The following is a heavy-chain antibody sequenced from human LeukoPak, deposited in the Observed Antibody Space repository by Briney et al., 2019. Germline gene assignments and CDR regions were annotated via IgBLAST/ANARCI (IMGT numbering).Heavy chain of an antibody. CDR2: ISYDGSTK. D-gene: IGHD3-22*01. CDR1: GFTFSTYG. CDR3: ATYSSLNRREFQY. V-gene: IGHV3-30*03. Sequence: GGSLRLSCAASGFTFSTYGMHWVRQAPGKGLEWVAVISYDGSTKYYADSVKGRFTISRDNAKNSLYLQMNSLRAEDTAVYYCATYSSLNRREFQYWGQGTLLTVSS. J-gene: IGHJ1*01.